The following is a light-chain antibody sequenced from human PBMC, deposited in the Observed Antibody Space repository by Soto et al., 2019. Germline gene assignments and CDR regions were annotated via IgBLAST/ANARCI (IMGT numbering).Light chain of an antibody. J-gene: IGLJ2*01. CDR1: SSDVGSYNY. CDR3: SSYTSSSTLVV. V-gene: IGLV2-14*01. Sequence: QSVLTQPASVSGSPGQSISISCTGTSSDVGSYNYVSWYQQHPGKAPKLMIYDVSNRPSGVSNRFSGSKSGNTASLTISGLQAEDEADYYCSSYTSSSTLVVFGGGTTLTVL. CDR2: DVS.